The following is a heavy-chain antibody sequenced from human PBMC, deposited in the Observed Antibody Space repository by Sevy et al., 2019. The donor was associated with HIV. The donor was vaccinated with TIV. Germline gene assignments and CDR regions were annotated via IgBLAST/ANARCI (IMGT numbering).Heavy chain of an antibody. V-gene: IGHV4-59*01. CDR3: ASAPPVRSGDDSLNWFDP. Sequence: SETLCLTCTVSGGSISAYYWSWIRHPPGKPLEYIGYIYYTGSTNYNPSLKSRVTISVDTSKNQFSLQLNSVTAADTAAYFCASAPPVRSGDDSLNWFDPWGQGTLVTVSS. CDR1: GGSISAYY. D-gene: IGHD5-12*01. CDR2: IYYTGST. J-gene: IGHJ5*02.